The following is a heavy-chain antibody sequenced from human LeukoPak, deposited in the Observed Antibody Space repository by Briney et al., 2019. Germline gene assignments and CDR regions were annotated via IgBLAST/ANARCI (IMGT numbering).Heavy chain of an antibody. CDR1: GGSFSGYY. D-gene: IGHD4-17*01. CDR2: INHSGST. V-gene: IGHV4-34*01. CDR3: ARGVTMTTVTNTSTYYFDY. J-gene: IGHJ4*02. Sequence: SETLSLTCAVYGGSFSGYYWSWIRQPPGKGLEWIGEINHSGSTNYNPSLKSRVTISVDTSKNQFSLKLSSVTAADTAVYYCARGVTMTTVTNTSTYYFDYWGQGTLVTVSS.